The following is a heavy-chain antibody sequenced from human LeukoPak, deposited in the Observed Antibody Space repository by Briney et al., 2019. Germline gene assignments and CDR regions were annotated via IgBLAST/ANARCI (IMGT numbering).Heavy chain of an antibody. J-gene: IGHJ3*02. CDR3: ARDQGSSGWYWHAFDI. CDR1: GFTFSSYS. D-gene: IGHD6-19*01. CDR2: ISSSSSYI. Sequence: GGSLRLSCAASGFTFSSYSMNWVRQAPGKGLEWVSSISSSSSYIYYADSVKGRFTISRDNAKNSLYLQMNSLRAEDTAVYYCARDQGSSGWYWHAFDIWGQGTMVTVSS. V-gene: IGHV3-21*01.